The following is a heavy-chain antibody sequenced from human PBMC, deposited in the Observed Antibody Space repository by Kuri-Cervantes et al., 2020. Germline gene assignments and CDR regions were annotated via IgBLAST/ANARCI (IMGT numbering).Heavy chain of an antibody. CDR1: GFTFSDYY. CDR2: ISSGATTI. J-gene: IGHJ4*02. CDR3: ARGRRGEPRAFDY. V-gene: IGHV3-11*04. D-gene: IGHD3-10*01. Sequence: GESLKISCAGSGFTFSDYYMSWIRQAPGKGLEWVSYISSGATTIYYADSVKGRFTISRDNAKNSLYLQMNSLRAEDTAVYYCARGRRGEPRAFDYWGQGTLVTVSS.